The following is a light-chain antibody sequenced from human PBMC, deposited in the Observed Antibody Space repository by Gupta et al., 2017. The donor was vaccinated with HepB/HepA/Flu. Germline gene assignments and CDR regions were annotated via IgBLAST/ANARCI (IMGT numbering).Light chain of an antibody. CDR1: SSNIGNNY. CDR2: ENN. Sequence: QSVLTQPPSVSAAPGQKVTISCSGSSSNIGNNYVAWYQQFPGTAPKLLIYENNKRPSGIPNRFSGSKSGTSATLGITGLQTGDEADYYCGTWDSSLRGGVFGGGTKVTVL. CDR3: GTWDSSLRGGV. J-gene: IGLJ2*01. V-gene: IGLV1-51*02.